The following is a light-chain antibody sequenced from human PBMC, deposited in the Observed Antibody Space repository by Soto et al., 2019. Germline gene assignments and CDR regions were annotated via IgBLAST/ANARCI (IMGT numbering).Light chain of an antibody. CDR2: AAS. Sequence: DIQRTQSPSSLSASVGDRVTITCRASQSISSYLNLYQQKPWKAPKLLIYAASSLQRGVPSRFSGSGSGTDCTLTISSLQPEDFATYYFHQSYSTPYTFGQGTQLEIK. CDR1: QSISSY. V-gene: IGKV1-39*01. CDR3: HQSYSTPYT. J-gene: IGKJ2*01.